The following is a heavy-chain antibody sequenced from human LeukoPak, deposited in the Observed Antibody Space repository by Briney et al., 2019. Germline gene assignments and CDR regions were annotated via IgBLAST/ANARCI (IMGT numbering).Heavy chain of an antibody. D-gene: IGHD1-26*01. CDR1: GGSISSSNW. V-gene: IGHV4-4*02. CDR3: ARDKGGSYQGGFYY. J-gene: IGHJ4*02. CDR2: IYHSGST. Sequence: SETLSLTCAVSGGSISSSNWWSWVRQPPGKGLEWIGEIYHSGSTNYNPPLKSRVTISVDKSKNQFSLKLSSVSAANTAVYYCARDKGGSYQGGFYYWGQGNLVTVSS.